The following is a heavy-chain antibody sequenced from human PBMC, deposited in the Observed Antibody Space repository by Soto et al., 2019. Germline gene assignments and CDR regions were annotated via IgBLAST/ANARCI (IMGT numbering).Heavy chain of an antibody. D-gene: IGHD3-10*01. J-gene: IGHJ6*02. V-gene: IGHV3-66*01. CDR3: ARAVWFGERGYDYYGMDV. CDR1: GLSVSSNY. Sequence: EVQLVESGGGLVQPGGSLRLSCAPSGLSVSSNYMNWVRQAPGKGLEWISVIYSGGSTYYADSVTGRSTISRDNSKNTLYLQMNSLRADDTAVYYCARAVWFGERGYDYYGMDVWGQGTTVTVSS. CDR2: IYSGGST.